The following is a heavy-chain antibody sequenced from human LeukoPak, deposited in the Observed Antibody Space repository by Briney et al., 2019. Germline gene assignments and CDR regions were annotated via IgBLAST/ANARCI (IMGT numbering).Heavy chain of an antibody. Sequence: PGGSLRLSCAASGFTFSSYAMSWVRQAPGKGLEWVSAISGSGGSTYYADSVKGRFTISRDNSKNTLYLQMNSLRAEDTAVYYCARESLTTVTTGDLDAFDIWGQGTMVTVSS. CDR2: ISGSGGST. V-gene: IGHV3-23*01. J-gene: IGHJ3*02. CDR1: GFTFSSYA. CDR3: ARESLTTVTTGDLDAFDI. D-gene: IGHD4-11*01.